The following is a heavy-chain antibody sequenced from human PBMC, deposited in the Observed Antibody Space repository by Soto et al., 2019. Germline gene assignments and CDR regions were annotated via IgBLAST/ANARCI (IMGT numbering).Heavy chain of an antibody. D-gene: IGHD2-15*01. Sequence: GGSLRLSCAASGFTFSSYSMNWVRQAPGKGLEWVSYISSSSSTIYYADSVKGRFTISRDNAKNSLYLQMNSLRAEDTAVYYCARAERIVVVVAAHRDYYYYMDVWGKGTTVTVSS. CDR1: GFTFSSYS. CDR2: ISSSSSTI. V-gene: IGHV3-48*01. CDR3: ARAERIVVVVAAHRDYYYYMDV. J-gene: IGHJ6*03.